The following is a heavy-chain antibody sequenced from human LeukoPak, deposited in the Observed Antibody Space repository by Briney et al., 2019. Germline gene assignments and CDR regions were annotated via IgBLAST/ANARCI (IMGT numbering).Heavy chain of an antibody. J-gene: IGHJ4*02. CDR3: ARDMAAADFDY. D-gene: IGHD6-13*01. CDR2: IDTDGSIT. CDR1: GYTFSSYW. Sequence: PGGSLRLSCAASGYTFSSYWMHWVRQAPGKGLVWVSRIDTDGSITSYADSVKGRFTISRDNAKNSLYLQMNSLRAEDTAVYYCARDMAAADFDYWGQGTLVTVSS. V-gene: IGHV3-74*01.